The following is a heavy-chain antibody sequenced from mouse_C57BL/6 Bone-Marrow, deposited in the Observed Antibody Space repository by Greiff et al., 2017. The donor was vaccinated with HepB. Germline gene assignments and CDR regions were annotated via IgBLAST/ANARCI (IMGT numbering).Heavy chain of an antibody. CDR2: IYPGDGDT. J-gene: IGHJ2*01. CDR1: GYAFSSSW. CDR3: VKRRTTVPYFDY. Sequence: QVQLKESGPELVKPGASVKISCKASGYAFSSSWMNWVKQRPGKGLEWIGRIYPGDGDTSYNGKFKGKATLTADKSSSTAYMQLSSLTSEDSAVYFCVKRRTTVPYFDYWGQGTTLTVSS. D-gene: IGHD1-1*01. V-gene: IGHV1-82*01.